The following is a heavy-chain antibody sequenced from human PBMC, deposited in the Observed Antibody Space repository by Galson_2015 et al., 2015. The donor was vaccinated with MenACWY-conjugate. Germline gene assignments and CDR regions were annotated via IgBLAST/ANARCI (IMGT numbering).Heavy chain of an antibody. V-gene: IGHV3-74*01. D-gene: IGHD2-2*01. J-gene: IGHJ4*02. CDR2: INSDGSST. CDR1: GFTFSSYW. CDR3: AVYCSSTRCYGASGGY. Sequence: SLRLSCAASGFTFSSYWMHWVRQAPGKGLVWVSLINSDGSSTSYADSAKGRFTISRDNAKNTPYLQMNSLRAEDTAVYYCAVYCSSTRCYGASGGYWGQGTLVTVSS.